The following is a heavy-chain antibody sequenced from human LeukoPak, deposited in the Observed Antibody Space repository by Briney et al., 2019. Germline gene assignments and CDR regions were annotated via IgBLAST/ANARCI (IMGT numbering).Heavy chain of an antibody. Sequence: PSETLSLTCTVSGGSISSSSYYWGWIRQPPGKGLEWIGSIYYSGSTYYNPSLKSRVTISVDTSKNQFSLKLSSVTAADTAVYYCARGLDGYNALGYWGQGTLVTVSS. CDR3: ARGLDGYNALGY. J-gene: IGHJ4*02. D-gene: IGHD5-24*01. CDR1: GGSISSSSYY. CDR2: IYYSGST. V-gene: IGHV4-39*07.